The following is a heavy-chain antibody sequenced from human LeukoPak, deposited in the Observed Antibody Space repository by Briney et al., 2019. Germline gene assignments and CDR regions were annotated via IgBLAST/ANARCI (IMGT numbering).Heavy chain of an antibody. J-gene: IGHJ4*02. D-gene: IGHD2-15*01. CDR3: ARDYCSGGSCYTLDY. Sequence: GASVKVSCKASGYTFTGYYMHWVRQAPGQGLEWMGWINPNSGGTNYAQKFQGRVTMTRDTSISTAYMELSRLRSDDTAVYYCARDYCSGGSCYTLDYWGQGTLVTVPS. V-gene: IGHV1-2*02. CDR1: GYTFTGYY. CDR2: INPNSGGT.